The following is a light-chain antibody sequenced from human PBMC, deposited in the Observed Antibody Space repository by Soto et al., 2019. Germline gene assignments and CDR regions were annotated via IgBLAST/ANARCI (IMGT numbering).Light chain of an antibody. V-gene: IGKV3-15*01. J-gene: IGKJ2*01. CDR1: QSVSSN. Sequence: EIVMTQSPATLSVSTGERATLSCRASQSVSSNLAWYQQKPGQAPRLLIYGASTRATGIPARFSGSRSGTEFTLTINSLQSEDFAVYYCQQYNNWTPYTFGQGTKLEIK. CDR2: GAS. CDR3: QQYNNWTPYT.